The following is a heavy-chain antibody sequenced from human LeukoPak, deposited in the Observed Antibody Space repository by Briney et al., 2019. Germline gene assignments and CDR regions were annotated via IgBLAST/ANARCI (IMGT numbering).Heavy chain of an antibody. CDR3: AKGRFTSSTFDY. Sequence: TGGSLRLSCAASGIAFSSDAMSWVRQAPGKGLEWVSLIRGDNSIIEYADSVKGRFTISRDNSKNTLYLQMNSLRAEDTAVYYCAKGRFTSSTFDYWGQGTLVTVSS. D-gene: IGHD2-2*01. J-gene: IGHJ4*02. CDR2: IRGDNSII. V-gene: IGHV3-23*01. CDR1: GIAFSSDA.